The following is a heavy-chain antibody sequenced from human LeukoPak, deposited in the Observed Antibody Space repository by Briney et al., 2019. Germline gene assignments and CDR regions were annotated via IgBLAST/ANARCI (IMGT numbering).Heavy chain of an antibody. CDR1: GYTFTSYG. V-gene: IGHV1-18*01. J-gene: IGHJ4*02. CDR3: ARETMDTSCFDY. Sequence: ASAKVSCKASGYTFTSYGISWVRQAPGQGLEWMGWISAYNGNTNYAQKLQGRVTMTTDTSTSTAYMELRSLRSDDTAVYYCARETMDTSCFDYWGQGTLVTVSS. D-gene: IGHD2-2*01. CDR2: ISAYNGNT.